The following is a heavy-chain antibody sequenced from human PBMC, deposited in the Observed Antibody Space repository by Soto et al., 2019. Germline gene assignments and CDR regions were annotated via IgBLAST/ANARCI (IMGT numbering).Heavy chain of an antibody. CDR2: LYGSGRGI. D-gene: IGHD4-17*01. CDR1: GFTFSSYA. J-gene: IGHJ4*02. V-gene: IGHV3-23*01. CDR3: AKDAISGDGVWLAHD. Sequence: PGGSLRLSCAASGFTFSSYAIIWVRQAPGKGLEWVSGLYGSGRGIHYADSVKGRFTISRDNSAYSVYLQMNNLRVDDTAVYYCAKDAISGDGVWLAHDWGQGTVVTVSS.